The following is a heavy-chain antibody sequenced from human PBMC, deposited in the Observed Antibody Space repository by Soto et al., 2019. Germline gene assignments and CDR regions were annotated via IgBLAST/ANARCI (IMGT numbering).Heavy chain of an antibody. CDR2: IRQDGSEK. Sequence: GGSLRLSCVGSGFTFSSNWMTWVRQAPGKGLEWVGNIRQDGSEKNYVDSVKGRFTISRDNAKNSLYLQMNSLRAEDTAVYYCAREIVVARGASYFDYWGPGILVTVSS. CDR1: GFTFSSNW. J-gene: IGHJ4*02. D-gene: IGHD2-2*01. CDR3: AREIVVARGASYFDY. V-gene: IGHV3-7*04.